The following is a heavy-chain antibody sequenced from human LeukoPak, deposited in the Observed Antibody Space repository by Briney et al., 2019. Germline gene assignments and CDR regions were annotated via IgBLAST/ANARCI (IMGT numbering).Heavy chain of an antibody. V-gene: IGHV3-23*01. CDR2: ISGGGSRT. CDR1: GFLFSTYA. J-gene: IGHJ3*01. CDR3: AKGVGSFFDCCGVFDL. Sequence: GGSLRLSCAASGFLFSTYAMNWVRQAPGKGLEWVSGISGGGSRTYYADSVKGRFTISRDNAKNALYLQMISLRAEDTAVYYCAKGVGSFFDCCGVFDLWARGTVVSV. D-gene: IGHD5/OR15-5a*01.